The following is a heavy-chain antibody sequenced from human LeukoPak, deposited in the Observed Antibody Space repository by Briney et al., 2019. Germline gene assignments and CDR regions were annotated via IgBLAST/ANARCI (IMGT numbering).Heavy chain of an antibody. Sequence: SQTLSLTCTVSGGSISSGSYYWSWIRQPAGKGLEWIGRIYTSGSTNYNPSLKSRVTISVDTSKNQFSLKLSSVTAADTAVYYCARDSYVGMDVWGQGTTVTVSS. CDR1: GGSISSGSYY. CDR2: IYTSGST. J-gene: IGHJ6*02. CDR3: ARDSYVGMDV. D-gene: IGHD1-26*01. V-gene: IGHV4-61*02.